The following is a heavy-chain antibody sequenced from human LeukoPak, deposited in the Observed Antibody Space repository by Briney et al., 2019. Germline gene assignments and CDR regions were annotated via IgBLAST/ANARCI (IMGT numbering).Heavy chain of an antibody. Sequence: PGGSLRLSCAASGFTFNDYYMSWTRQAPGKGLEWLSYINIGGTNTHYADSVKGRFTISRDNAKKSLYLEMNNLRAEDTAVYYCATDGAGFDTWGQGVLVNVSS. V-gene: IGHV3-11*01. CDR3: ATDGAGFDT. J-gene: IGHJ5*02. CDR2: INIGGTNT. CDR1: GFTFNDYY.